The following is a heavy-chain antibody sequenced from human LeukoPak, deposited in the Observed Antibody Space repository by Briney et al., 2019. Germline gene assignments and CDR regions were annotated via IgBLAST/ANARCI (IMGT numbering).Heavy chain of an antibody. D-gene: IGHD2-2*01. CDR1: GGSISSYY. CDR2: IYYSGST. CDR3: ARWWPSGADCSSTSCHQTNWFDP. V-gene: IGHV4-59*01. J-gene: IGHJ5*02. Sequence: PSETLSLTCTVSGGSISSYYWSWIRQPPGKGLEWIGYIYYSGSTNYNPSLKSRVTISVDTSKNQFSLKLSSVTAADTAVYYCARWWPSGADCSSTSCHQTNWFDPWGQGTLVTVSS.